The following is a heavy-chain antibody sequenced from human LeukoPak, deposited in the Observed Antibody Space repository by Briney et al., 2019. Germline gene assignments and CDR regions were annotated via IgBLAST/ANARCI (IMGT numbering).Heavy chain of an antibody. Sequence: GGSLRLSCAGSGFTFSSHWIGWVRQAPGKGLEWVAVISYDGSNKYYADSVKGRFTISRDNSKNTLYLQMNSLRAEDTAVYYCAKEGSSTSGGMDVWGQGTTVTVSS. CDR1: GFTFSSHW. J-gene: IGHJ6*02. CDR3: AKEGSSTSGGMDV. V-gene: IGHV3-30*18. D-gene: IGHD2-2*01. CDR2: ISYDGSNK.